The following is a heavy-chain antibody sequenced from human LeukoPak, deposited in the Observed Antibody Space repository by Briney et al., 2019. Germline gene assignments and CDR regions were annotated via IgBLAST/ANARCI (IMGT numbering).Heavy chain of an antibody. Sequence: PSETLSLTCTVSGGSIRSYHWNWIRQPPGKGLEWIRYIFSTGSTNYNPSLKSRVTISLDTSKSQFSLRLTSVTAADTAVYYCARRYGSGSYDKFDYWGQGTLVTVSS. V-gene: IGHV4-59*08. CDR3: ARRYGSGSYDKFDY. J-gene: IGHJ4*02. CDR1: GGSIRSYH. D-gene: IGHD3-10*01. CDR2: IFSTGST.